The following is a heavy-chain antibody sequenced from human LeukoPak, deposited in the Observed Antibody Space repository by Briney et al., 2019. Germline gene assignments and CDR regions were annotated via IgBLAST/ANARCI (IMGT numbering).Heavy chain of an antibody. Sequence: SETLSLTCAVYGGSFSGYYWSWIRQPPGKGLEWIGEINHSGSTNYNPSLKSRVTISVDTSKNQFSLKLSSVTAADTAVYYCARPMARGALDYWGQGTLVTVSS. CDR2: INHSGST. CDR1: GGSFSGYY. V-gene: IGHV4-34*01. J-gene: IGHJ4*02. CDR3: ARPMARGALDY. D-gene: IGHD3-10*01.